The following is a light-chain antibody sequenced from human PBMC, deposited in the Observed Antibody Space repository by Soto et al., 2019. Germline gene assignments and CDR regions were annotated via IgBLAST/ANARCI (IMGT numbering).Light chain of an antibody. CDR3: CSFVGSSTYV. J-gene: IGLJ1*01. CDR2: EDS. CDR1: SSDVGTYNL. V-gene: IGLV2-23*01. Sequence: QSALTQPASVSGSPGQSVTISCTGTSSDVGTYNLVSWFQQHPGKVPKLIIYEDSKRPSGVSYRFSGSKSGNAASLTITGVQAEDEADYYCCSFVGSSTYVFGTGTKLTVL.